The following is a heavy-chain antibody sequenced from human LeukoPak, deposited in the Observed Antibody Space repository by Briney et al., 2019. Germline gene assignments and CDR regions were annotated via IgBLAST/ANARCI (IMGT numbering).Heavy chain of an antibody. CDR1: GASITSYH. CDR3: ARATTVTTILLDP. CDR2: IFHTGST. Sequence: SETLSLTCTVSGASITSYHWNWLRQPPGKGLEWIGYIFHTGSTNSNPSLKSRVTKSVDTSKNQFSLRLSSVTAADTAVYYCARATTVTTILLDPWGQGTLVTVSS. J-gene: IGHJ5*02. V-gene: IGHV4-59*12. D-gene: IGHD4-11*01.